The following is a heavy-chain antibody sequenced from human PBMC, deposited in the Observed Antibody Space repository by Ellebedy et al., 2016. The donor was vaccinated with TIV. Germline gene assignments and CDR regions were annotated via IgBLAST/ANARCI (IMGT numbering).Heavy chain of an antibody. V-gene: IGHV1-18*01. J-gene: IGHJ4*02. CDR1: GGTFSSYA. D-gene: IGHD6-13*01. CDR2: ISAYNGNT. Sequence: ASVKVSXXASGGTFSSYAISWVRQAPGQGLEWMGWISAYNGNTNYAQKLQGRVTMTTDTSTSTAYMELRSLRSDDTAVYYCARDRRYSSSWYDYWGQGTLVTVSS. CDR3: ARDRRYSSSWYDY.